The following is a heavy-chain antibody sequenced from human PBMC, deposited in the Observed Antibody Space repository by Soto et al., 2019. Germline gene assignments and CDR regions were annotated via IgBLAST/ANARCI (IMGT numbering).Heavy chain of an antibody. Sequence: SETLSLTCTVSCGSISSSSYYWGWIRQPPGKGLEWIGSIYYSGSTYYNPSLKSRVTISVDTSKNQFSLKLSSVTAADTAVYYCAANCYDFWSGSLFCYGMDVWGQGTTVTVSS. V-gene: IGHV4-39*01. CDR1: CGSISSSSYY. D-gene: IGHD3-3*01. J-gene: IGHJ6*02. CDR3: AANCYDFWSGSLFCYGMDV. CDR2: IYYSGST.